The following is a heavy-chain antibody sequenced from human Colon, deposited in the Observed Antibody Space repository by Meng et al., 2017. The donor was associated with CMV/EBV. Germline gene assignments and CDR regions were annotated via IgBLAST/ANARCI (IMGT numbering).Heavy chain of an antibody. D-gene: IGHD3-22*01. CDR1: GFTFSNYE. CDR3: AKRGEEYYHDSTGYYWYFDV. Sequence: GESLKISCAASGFTFSNYEMNWVRQAPGKGLEWLSFITSSGGTIYYADSVKGRFTISRDNAKNSLYLQMDSLRVEDTAVYYCAKRGEEYYHDSTGYYWYFDVWGRGTLVTVSS. J-gene: IGHJ2*01. CDR2: ITSSGGTI. V-gene: IGHV3-48*03.